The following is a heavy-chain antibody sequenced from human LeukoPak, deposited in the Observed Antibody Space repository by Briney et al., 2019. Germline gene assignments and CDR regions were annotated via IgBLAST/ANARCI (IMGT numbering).Heavy chain of an antibody. CDR2: IYYSGST. CDR3: ARVGSAIYYYYGMAL. CDR1: GGSISSYY. D-gene: IGHD3-10*01. V-gene: IGHV4-59*01. Sequence: SETLSLTCTVSGGSISSYYWSWIRQPPGKGLEWIGYIYYSGSTNYNPSLKSRVTISVDTSKNQFSLKLSSVTAADTAVYYCARVGSAIYYYYGMALWGQGTTVTVPS. J-gene: IGHJ6*02.